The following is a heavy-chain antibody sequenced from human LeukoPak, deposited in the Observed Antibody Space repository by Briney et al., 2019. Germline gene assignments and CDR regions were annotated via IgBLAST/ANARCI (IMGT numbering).Heavy chain of an antibody. V-gene: IGHV4-34*01. CDR2: INHSGST. D-gene: IGHD3-10*01. CDR3: ARGRFGLRVVWFDL. J-gene: IGHJ5*02. CDR1: GGSFSGYY. Sequence: SETLSLTCAVYGGSFSGYYWSWIRQPPGKGLEWIGEINHSGSTNYNPSLKSRVTISVDTSKNQFSLKLSSVTAADTAVYYCARGRFGLRVVWFDLWGQGTLVTVSS.